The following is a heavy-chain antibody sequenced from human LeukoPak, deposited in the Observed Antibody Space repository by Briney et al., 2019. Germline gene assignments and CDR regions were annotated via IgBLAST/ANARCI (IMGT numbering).Heavy chain of an antibody. CDR2: ISYDGSNK. D-gene: IGHD3-22*01. CDR3: ARGGYYDTPPAFDI. Sequence: PGRSLRLSCAASGFTFSSYAMHWVRQAPGKGLEWVAVISYDGSNKYYADSVKGRFTISRDNSKNTLYLQMNSLRAEDTAVYYCARGGYYDTPPAFDIWGQGTMVTVSS. V-gene: IGHV3-30-3*01. CDR1: GFTFSSYA. J-gene: IGHJ3*02.